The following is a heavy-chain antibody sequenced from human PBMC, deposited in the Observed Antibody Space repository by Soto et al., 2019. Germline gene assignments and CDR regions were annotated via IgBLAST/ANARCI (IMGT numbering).Heavy chain of an antibody. CDR3: AKPDPSYYDFWSGYYTG. Sequence: GSLRLSCAASGFTFSSYGMHWVREAPGKGLEWVAVISYDGSNKYYADSVKGRFTISRDNSKNTLYLQMNSLRAEDTAVYYCAKPDPSYYDFWSGYYTGWGQGTLVTVSS. J-gene: IGHJ4*02. CDR2: ISYDGSNK. CDR1: GFTFSSYG. V-gene: IGHV3-30*18. D-gene: IGHD3-3*01.